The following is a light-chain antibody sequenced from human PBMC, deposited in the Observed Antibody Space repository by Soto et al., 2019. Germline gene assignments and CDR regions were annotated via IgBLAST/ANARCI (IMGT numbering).Light chain of an antibody. CDR1: QSVSVY. CDR2: GAS. J-gene: IGKJ1*01. CDR3: QQYGSSGT. Sequence: EIVLTQSPGTLSLSPGERATLSCRASQSVSVYLAWYQQKPGQPPRLLIYGASNRATGIPDRFSGSGSGTDFTLTISRLEPEDFAVYYCQQYGSSGTFGQGTKVDIK. V-gene: IGKV3-20*01.